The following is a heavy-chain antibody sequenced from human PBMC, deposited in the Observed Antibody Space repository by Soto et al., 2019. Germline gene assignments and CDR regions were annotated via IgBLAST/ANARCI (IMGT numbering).Heavy chain of an antibody. V-gene: IGHV1-8*01. CDR2: MNPNSGNT. CDR3: ARVVPTYYDILTGYYRRGSSLFDI. Sequence: ASVKVSCKASGYTFTSYDINWVRQATGQGLEWMGWMNPNSGNTGYAQKFQGRVTMTRNTSISTAYMELSSLRSEDTAVYYCARVVPTYYDILTGYYRRGSSLFDIWGQGTMVTVSS. CDR1: GYTFTSYD. J-gene: IGHJ3*02. D-gene: IGHD3-9*01.